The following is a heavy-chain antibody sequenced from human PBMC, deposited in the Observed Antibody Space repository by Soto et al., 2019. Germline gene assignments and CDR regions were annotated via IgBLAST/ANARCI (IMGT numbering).Heavy chain of an antibody. V-gene: IGHV3-23*01. CDR1: GFTFSSYA. Sequence: LRLSCAASGFTFSSYAMSWVRQAPGKGLEWVSAISGSGGSTYYADSVKGRFTISRDNSKNTLYLQMNSLRAEDTAVYYCAKGDVLRYFDWLENPPCFNKRGQGTLVTVSS. J-gene: IGHJ4*02. CDR3: AKGDVLRYFDWLENPPCFNK. CDR2: ISGSGGST. D-gene: IGHD3-9*01.